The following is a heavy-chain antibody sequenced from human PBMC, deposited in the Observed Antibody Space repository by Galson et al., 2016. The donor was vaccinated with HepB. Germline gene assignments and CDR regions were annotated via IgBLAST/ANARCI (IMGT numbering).Heavy chain of an antibody. CDR2: ISWNGEKT. CDR3: IKGSGSSSFWYIDL. V-gene: IGHV3-9*01. CDR1: GFTFEDYA. Sequence: SLRLSCAASGFTFEDYAMHWARQATGKGLEWVAAISWNGEKTAYLDSVKGRFTISRDNAKNSLYLQVNALRTDDTAFYYCIKGSGSSSFWYIDLWGRGTLVTVSS. D-gene: IGHD6-13*01. J-gene: IGHJ2*01.